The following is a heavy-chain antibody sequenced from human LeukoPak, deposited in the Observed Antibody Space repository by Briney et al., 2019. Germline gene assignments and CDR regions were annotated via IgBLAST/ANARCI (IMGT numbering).Heavy chain of an antibody. CDR2: FDPEDGET. CDR1: GYTFTSYY. D-gene: IGHD6-13*01. J-gene: IGHJ3*02. V-gene: IGHV1-24*01. CDR3: ATDYSSSWYEAFDI. Sequence: ASVKVSCKASGYTFTSYYMHWVRQAPGQGLEWMGGFDPEDGETIYAQKFQGRVTMTEDTSTDTAYMELSSLRSEDTAVYYCATDYSSSWYEAFDIWGQGTMVTVSS.